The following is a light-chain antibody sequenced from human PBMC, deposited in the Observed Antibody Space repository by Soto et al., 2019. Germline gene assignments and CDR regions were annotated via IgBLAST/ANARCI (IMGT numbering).Light chain of an antibody. CDR3: LQYDNSFT. CDR2: GAS. CDR1: QSVSSNY. Sequence: EIVLTQSPDTVSLSPGETATLSCRASQSVSSNYLAWYQQKPGQAHRLLIDGASSRATGIPDSFSGSGSGTDFTLTISRLEPEDFAVFYCLQYDNSFTFGQGTRLEI. J-gene: IGKJ5*01. V-gene: IGKV3-20*01.